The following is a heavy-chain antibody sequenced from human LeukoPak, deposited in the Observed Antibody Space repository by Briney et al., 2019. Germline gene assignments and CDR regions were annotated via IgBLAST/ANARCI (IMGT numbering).Heavy chain of an antibody. CDR2: IKSDGSST. V-gene: IGHV3-74*01. J-gene: IGHJ5*01. CDR3: ARGPLHSVSYYLFDS. D-gene: IGHD1-26*01. Sequence: GGSLRLSCAASGFTFSNYWMDWGRQAPGKGLVWVSRIKSDGSSTNYADSVKGRFTISRDNAKNTLYLQMNSLRAEDTAMYYWARGPLHSVSYYLFDSWGQGALVTVSS. CDR1: GFTFSNYW.